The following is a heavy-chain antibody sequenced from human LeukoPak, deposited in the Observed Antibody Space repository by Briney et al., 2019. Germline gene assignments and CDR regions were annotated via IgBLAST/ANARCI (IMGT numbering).Heavy chain of an antibody. CDR3: ARDRYSGSYYTGFNDY. V-gene: IGHV1-69*01. D-gene: IGHD1-26*01. J-gene: IGHJ4*02. CDR1: GGTFSSYA. Sequence: GSSVKVSCKASGGTFSSYAISWVRQAHGQGLEWMGGIIPIFGTANYAQKFQGRVTITADESTSTAYMELSSLRSEDTAVYYCARDRYSGSYYTGFNDYWGQGTLVTVSS. CDR2: IIPIFGTA.